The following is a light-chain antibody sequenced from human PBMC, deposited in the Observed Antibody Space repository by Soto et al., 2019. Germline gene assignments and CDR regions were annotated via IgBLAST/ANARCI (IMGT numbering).Light chain of an antibody. CDR2: SAS. Sequence: ENVLTQSPGTLSLSPGERVTLSCRASQSVANSYLAWYQQKPGQAPRLLIYSASSRATGIPDRFSGSGSGTDFTLTISRLEPEDFAVYYCKQYGSSPWTFGQGTKVEIK. J-gene: IGKJ1*01. CDR3: KQYGSSPWT. CDR1: QSVANSY. V-gene: IGKV3-20*01.